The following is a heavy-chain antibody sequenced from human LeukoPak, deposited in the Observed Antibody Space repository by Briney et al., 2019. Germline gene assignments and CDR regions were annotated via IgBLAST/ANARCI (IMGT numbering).Heavy chain of an antibody. D-gene: IGHD3-22*01. CDR3: ARVGDYYDIDY. CDR1: GGTFSSYA. J-gene: IGHJ4*02. V-gene: IGHV1-69*01. CDR2: IIPISGTA. Sequence: ASVKVSCKASGGTFSSYAISWVRQAPGQGLEWMGGIIPISGTANYAQKFQGRVTITADESTSTAYMELSSLRSEDTAVYYCARVGDYYDIDYWGQGTLVTVSS.